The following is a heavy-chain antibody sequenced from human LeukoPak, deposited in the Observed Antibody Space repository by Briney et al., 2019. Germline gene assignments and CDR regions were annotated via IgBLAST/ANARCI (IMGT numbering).Heavy chain of an antibody. CDR3: ARVVDHDYGDYYLDY. CDR2: ISSSSSTI. CDR1: GFTFRSYE. D-gene: IGHD4-17*01. V-gene: IGHV3-48*01. Sequence: PGGSLRLSCEDSGFTFRSYEMNWVRQAPGKGLEWVSYISSSSSTIYYADSVKGRFTISRDNSKNTLYLQMNSLRAEDTAVYYCARVVDHDYGDYYLDYWGQGTLVTVSS. J-gene: IGHJ4*02.